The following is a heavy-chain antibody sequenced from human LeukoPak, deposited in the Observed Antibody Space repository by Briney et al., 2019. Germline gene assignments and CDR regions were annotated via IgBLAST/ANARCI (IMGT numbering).Heavy chain of an antibody. J-gene: IGHJ4*02. CDR1: GGSINSSSYY. V-gene: IGHV4-61*05. Sequence: SETLSLTCTVSGGSINSSSYYWGWIRQPPGTGLEWIGRIYISGSTNYNPSLKSRVTISVDTSKNQFSLKLTSVTAADTAVYFCARQRPWGLSRYFDYWGQGTLVTVSS. CDR2: IYISGST. CDR3: ARQRPWGLSRYFDY. D-gene: IGHD7-27*01.